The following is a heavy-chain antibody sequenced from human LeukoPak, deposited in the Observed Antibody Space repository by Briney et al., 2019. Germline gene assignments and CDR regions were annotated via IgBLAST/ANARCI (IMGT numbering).Heavy chain of an antibody. Sequence: ASVKVSCKASGYTFTGYYMHWVRQAPGQGLEWMGWINPNSGGTNYAQKFQGRVTLTRDTSIGTAYMELSRLRSDDTAMYYCARNLWFGESTDAFNIWGQGTMVTVSS. CDR1: GYTFTGYY. D-gene: IGHD3-10*01. CDR3: ARNLWFGESTDAFNI. CDR2: INPNSGGT. J-gene: IGHJ3*02. V-gene: IGHV1-2*02.